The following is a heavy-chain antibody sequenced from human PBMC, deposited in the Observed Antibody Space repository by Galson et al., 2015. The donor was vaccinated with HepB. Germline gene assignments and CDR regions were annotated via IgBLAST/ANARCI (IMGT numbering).Heavy chain of an antibody. CDR1: GFTFSSYG. CDR3: ARSAYSSSWYSTCPGDY. J-gene: IGHJ4*02. Sequence: SLRLSCAASGFTFSSYGMHWVRQAPGKGLEWVAVIWYDGSNKYYADSVKGRFTISRDNSKNTLYLQMNSLRAEDTAVYYCARSAYSSSWYSTCPGDYWGQGTLVTVSS. CDR2: IWYDGSNK. D-gene: IGHD6-13*01. V-gene: IGHV3-33*01.